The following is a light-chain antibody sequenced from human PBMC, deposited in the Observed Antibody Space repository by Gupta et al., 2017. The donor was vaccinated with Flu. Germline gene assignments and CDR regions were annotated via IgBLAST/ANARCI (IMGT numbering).Light chain of an antibody. CDR1: QSVRSSY. CDR2: SAS. CDR3: QQDASSPST. J-gene: IGKJ1*01. Sequence: DIVSTQSPGTLSLSPGERATLSCRASQSVRSSYSAWYQQRPGQAPRLLIYSASRRATGIPDRFSGSGSGTDFTLTISRLEPEDFAVYYCQQDASSPSTFGPGTKVEIK. V-gene: IGKV3-20*01.